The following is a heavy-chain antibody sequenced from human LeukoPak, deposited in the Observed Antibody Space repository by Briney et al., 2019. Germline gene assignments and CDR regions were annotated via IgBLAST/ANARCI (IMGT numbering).Heavy chain of an antibody. V-gene: IGHV4-34*01. CDR3: ARGPSIVVVTASISCAFDI. Sequence: SETLSLTCAVYGGSFSGYYWSWIRQPPGKGLEWIGEINHTGSTNYNPSLKSRVTISVDTSKNQFSLKLSSVTAADTAVYYCARGPSIVVVTASISCAFDIWGQGTMVTVPS. J-gene: IGHJ3*02. CDR2: INHTGST. CDR1: GGSFSGYY. D-gene: IGHD2-21*02.